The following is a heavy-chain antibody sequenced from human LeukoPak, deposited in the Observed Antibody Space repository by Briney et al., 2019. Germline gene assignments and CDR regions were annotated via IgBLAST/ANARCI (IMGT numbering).Heavy chain of an antibody. Sequence: TGGSLRLSCAASGFSFSSYGMSWVRQAPGQGPEWVSAISGSAGSTYNADSVKGRFTISRDNSRNTLYLQMNSLRAEDTAVYYCAELGITMIGGVWGKGTTVTISS. CDR2: ISGSAGST. V-gene: IGHV3-23*01. CDR3: AELGITMIGGV. CDR1: GFSFSSYG. D-gene: IGHD3-10*02. J-gene: IGHJ6*04.